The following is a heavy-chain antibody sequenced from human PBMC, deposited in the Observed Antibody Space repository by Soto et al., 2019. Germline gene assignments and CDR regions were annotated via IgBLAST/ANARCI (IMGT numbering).Heavy chain of an antibody. J-gene: IGHJ4*02. CDR1: GFTFSSYW. CDR3: PRRVAVAELTF. CDR2: INSDGSST. V-gene: IGHV3-74*01. D-gene: IGHD6-19*01. Sequence: EVQLVESGGGLVQPGGSLRVSCAASGFTFSSYWMHWVRQAPGRGLVWVSRINSDGSSTSYADSVKGRFTISRDNAKNTVYWQMNSLGAEETAIYDGPRRVAVAELTFWGEGTLFTVSS.